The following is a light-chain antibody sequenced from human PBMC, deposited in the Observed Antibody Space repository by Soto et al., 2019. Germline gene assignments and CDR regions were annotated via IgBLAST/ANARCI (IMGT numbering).Light chain of an antibody. J-gene: IGKJ4*01. CDR2: WAS. CDR1: QSVLYSSNNNNY. V-gene: IGKV4-1*01. CDR3: QQFYSFPLT. Sequence: IVMTQSPDSLAVSLGERATINCKSSQSVLYSSNNNNYLDWYQQKTGKPPKLLIYWASARESGVPDRFSGSGSGTDFTLTISSLQAEDVEVYFCQQFYSFPLTFGGGTKVDIK.